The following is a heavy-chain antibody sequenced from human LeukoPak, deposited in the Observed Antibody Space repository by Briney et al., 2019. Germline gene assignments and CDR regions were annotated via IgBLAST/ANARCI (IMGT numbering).Heavy chain of an antibody. CDR3: AKDTLAYYFDY. J-gene: IGHJ4*02. CDR1: GFTFSSYG. V-gene: IGHV3-30*18. Sequence: QTGGSLRLSCAASGFTFSSYGMHWVRQAPGQGLEWVAVISYDGSNKYYADSVKGRFTISRDNSKNTLYLQMNSLRAEDTAVYYCAKDTLAYYFDYWGQGTLVTVSS. CDR2: ISYDGSNK.